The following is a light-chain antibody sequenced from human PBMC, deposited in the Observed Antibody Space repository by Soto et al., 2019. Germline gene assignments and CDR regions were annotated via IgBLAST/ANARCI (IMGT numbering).Light chain of an antibody. Sequence: DIQMTQSPSTLSGSVGDRVTITCRASQTISSWLAWYQQKPGKAPKLLIYKASTLKSGVPSRFSGSGSGTEFTLTISSLQPADFATYYCQHYHSYSEAVGQGTKVDI. V-gene: IGKV1-5*03. CDR3: QHYHSYSEA. CDR2: KAS. J-gene: IGKJ1*01. CDR1: QTISSW.